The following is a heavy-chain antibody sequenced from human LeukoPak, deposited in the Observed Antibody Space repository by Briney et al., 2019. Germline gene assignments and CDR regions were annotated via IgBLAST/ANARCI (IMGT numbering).Heavy chain of an antibody. V-gene: IGHV3-30*02. CDR3: LRYAPRGEPY. CDR1: GFIFNSYG. CDR2: IRFDGSSK. J-gene: IGHJ4*02. D-gene: IGHD3-9*01. Sequence: GGSLRLSCAASGFIFNSYGLHWVRQAPGKGLEWVAFIRFDGSSKYYADSVKGRFTISRDNSKNTLYLQMNSPKPEDTAVYYCLRYAPRGEPYWGQGTLVTVSS.